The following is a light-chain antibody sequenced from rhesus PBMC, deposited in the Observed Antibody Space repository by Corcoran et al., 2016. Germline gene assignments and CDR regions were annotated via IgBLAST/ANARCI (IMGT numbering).Light chain of an antibody. V-gene: IGLV3-44*01. J-gene: IGLJ1*01. CDR1: NIGNNN. Sequence: SYDLTQPPSVSVSPGQTARITCGGDNIGNNNVHWYQQKPPQAPLLVIYFADERPSGIPERFSGSKLATTAPLPISGVETGDEADYFCQVWDTSCDQYIFGGGTRLTVL. CDR2: FAD. CDR3: QVWDTSCDQYI.